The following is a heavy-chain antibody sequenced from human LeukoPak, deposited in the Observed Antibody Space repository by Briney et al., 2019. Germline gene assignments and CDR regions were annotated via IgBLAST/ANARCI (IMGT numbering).Heavy chain of an antibody. D-gene: IGHD6-19*01. CDR2: ISYSGST. Sequence: SETLSLTCTVSGGSINNYYWSWIRQPPGKGLEWIGYISYSGSTNYNPSLKSRVTISVDTSKNHFSLKLSSVTAADTAVYYCARDGYLAGLFDYWGQGTLVTVSS. J-gene: IGHJ4*02. CDR3: ARDGYLAGLFDY. V-gene: IGHV4-59*01. CDR1: GGSINNYY.